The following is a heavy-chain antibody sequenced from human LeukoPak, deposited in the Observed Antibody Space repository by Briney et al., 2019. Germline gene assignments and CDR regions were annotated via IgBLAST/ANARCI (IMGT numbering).Heavy chain of an antibody. D-gene: IGHD1-7*01. CDR2: VDGSGGRT. CDR3: AKVNRGSVVNYFGLDS. Sequence: GGSLRLACSASGFTFGTYAMHWVRQAPGKGLEWVSAVDGSGGRTFYADSVKGRFTISRDNSKNVLYLQMNSLTVDDTATYYCAKVNRGSVVNYFGLDSWGQGTLVTVSS. V-gene: IGHV3-23*01. CDR1: GFTFGTYA. J-gene: IGHJ4*02.